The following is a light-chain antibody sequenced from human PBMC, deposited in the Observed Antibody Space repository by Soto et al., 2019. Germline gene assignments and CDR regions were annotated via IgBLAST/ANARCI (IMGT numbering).Light chain of an antibody. CDR3: GTWDSSLSAVV. CDR2: EVS. Sequence: QSALTQPASVSGSPGQSITISCTGTSSDVGGYNYVSWYQQQSGKAPKLMIHEVSNRPSGVSNRFSGSKSGNTASLTISGLQAEDEADYYCGTWDSSLSAVVFGGGTKLTVL. J-gene: IGLJ2*01. CDR1: SSDVGGYNY. V-gene: IGLV2-14*01.